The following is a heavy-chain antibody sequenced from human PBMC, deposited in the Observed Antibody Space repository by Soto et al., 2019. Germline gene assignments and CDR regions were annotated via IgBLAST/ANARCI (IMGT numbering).Heavy chain of an antibody. CDR2: ISSSSSYT. Sequence: GGSLRLSCAASGFTFSDYYMSWIRQAPGKGLEWVSYISSSSSYTNYADSVKGRFTISRDNAKNSLYLQMNSLRAEDTAVYYCARVVDSTHYYYYGMDVWGQGTTVTVSS. D-gene: IGHD5-12*01. J-gene: IGHJ6*02. CDR1: GFTFSDYY. V-gene: IGHV3-11*05. CDR3: ARVVDSTHYYYYGMDV.